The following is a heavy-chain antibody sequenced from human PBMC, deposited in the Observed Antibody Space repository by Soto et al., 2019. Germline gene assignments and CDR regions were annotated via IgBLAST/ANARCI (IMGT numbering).Heavy chain of an antibody. J-gene: IGHJ6*02. D-gene: IGHD3-10*01. CDR2: INSDGSST. CDR3: ARDPTMVRGVISYYYYYYGMDV. Sequence: PGGSLRLSCAASGFTFSSYWMHWVRQAPGKGLVWVSRINSDGSSTSYADSVKGRFTISRDNAKNTLYLQMNSLRAEDTAVYYCARDPTMVRGVISYYYYYYGMDVWGQGTTVTVSS. V-gene: IGHV3-74*01. CDR1: GFTFSSYW.